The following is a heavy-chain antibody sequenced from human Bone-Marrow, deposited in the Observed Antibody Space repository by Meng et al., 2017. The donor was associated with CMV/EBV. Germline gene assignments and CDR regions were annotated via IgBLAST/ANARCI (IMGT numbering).Heavy chain of an antibody. D-gene: IGHD2-2*02. J-gene: IGHJ6*02. V-gene: IGHV1-2*02. CDR1: GYTFTGYY. Sequence: ASVKVSCKASGYTFTGYYMHWVRQAPGQGLEWMGWINPNSGGTNYAQKFQGRVTMTRDTSISTAYTELSRLRSDDTAVYYCARDEIGYCSSTSCYTSIDYYYYGMDVWGQGTTVTVSS. CDR2: INPNSGGT. CDR3: ARDEIGYCSSTSCYTSIDYYYYGMDV.